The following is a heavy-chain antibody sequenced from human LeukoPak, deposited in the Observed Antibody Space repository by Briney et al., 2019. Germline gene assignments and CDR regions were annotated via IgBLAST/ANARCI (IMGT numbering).Heavy chain of an antibody. CDR1: GFTFSSYS. Sequence: GRSLRLSCAASGFTFSSYSMNWVRQAPGKGLEWVSSISSSSSYIYYADSVKGRFTISRDNAKNSLYLQMNSLGAEDTAVYYCARGQYDILKDFDYWGQGTLVTVSS. J-gene: IGHJ4*02. CDR3: ARGQYDILKDFDY. V-gene: IGHV3-21*01. D-gene: IGHD3-9*01. CDR2: ISSSSSYI.